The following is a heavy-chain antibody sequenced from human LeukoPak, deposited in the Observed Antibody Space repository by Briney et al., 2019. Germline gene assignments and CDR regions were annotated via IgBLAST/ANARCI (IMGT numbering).Heavy chain of an antibody. CDR3: ATEQWLVPASSEYFQH. D-gene: IGHD6-19*01. CDR1: GYTLTELS. J-gene: IGHJ1*01. V-gene: IGHV1-24*01. Sequence: GASVKVSCKVSGYTLTELSMHWVRQAPGKGLEWMGGFDPEDGETIYAQKFQGRVTMTEDTSTDTAYMELSSLRSEDTAVYYCATEQWLVPASSEYFQHWGQGTLVTVSS. CDR2: FDPEDGET.